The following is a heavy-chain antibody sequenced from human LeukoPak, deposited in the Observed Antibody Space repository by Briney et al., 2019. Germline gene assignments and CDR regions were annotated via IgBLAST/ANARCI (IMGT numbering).Heavy chain of an antibody. Sequence: GGSLRLSCAASGFTVSINYMNWVRQTPGKGLERVSVIYSGGATYYADPVKGRFTISRDNSKNTLYLQMNSLRPEDTAVYYCVRQMGMGVDSWGQGTVVTVSS. J-gene: IGHJ4*02. CDR3: VRQMGMGVDS. D-gene: IGHD3-16*01. V-gene: IGHV3-66*04. CDR2: IYSGGAT. CDR1: GFTVSINY.